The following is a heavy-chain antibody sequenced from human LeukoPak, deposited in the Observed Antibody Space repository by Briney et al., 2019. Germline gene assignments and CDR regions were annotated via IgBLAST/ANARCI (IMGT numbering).Heavy chain of an antibody. CDR3: ARGGNSAYYYYYYMDV. V-gene: IGHV1-18*01. Sequence: ASVKVSCKASGYTFTSYGISWVRQAPGQRLEWMGWISTYNGNTNYEQKRQGRATMTTDTSTSTAYMELRSLRSDDTAVYYCARGGNSAYYYYYYMDVWGKGTTVTVSS. CDR1: GYTFTSYG. J-gene: IGHJ6*03. CDR2: ISTYNGNT. D-gene: IGHD1-7*01.